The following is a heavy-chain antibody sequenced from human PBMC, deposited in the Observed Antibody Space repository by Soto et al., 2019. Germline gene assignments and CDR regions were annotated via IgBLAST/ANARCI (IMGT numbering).Heavy chain of an antibody. Sequence: GGSLRLSCAASGFTFSSYSMNWVRQAPGKGLEWVSSISSSSSYIYYADSVKGRITISRDNAKNSLYLQMNSLRAEDTAVYYCATLSSGWYDVVSDYWGQGTLVTVSS. J-gene: IGHJ4*02. CDR2: ISSSSSYI. CDR1: GFTFSSYS. CDR3: ATLSSGWYDVVSDY. D-gene: IGHD6-19*01. V-gene: IGHV3-21*01.